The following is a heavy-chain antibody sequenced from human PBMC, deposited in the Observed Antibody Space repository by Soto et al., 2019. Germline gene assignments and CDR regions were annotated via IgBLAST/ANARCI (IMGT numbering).Heavy chain of an antibody. CDR2: INSAGST. CDR1: GFNFNTYA. D-gene: IGHD3-3*01. J-gene: IGHJ4*01. Sequence: GSLRLSYAAFGFNFNTYAMSWVRQAPGKGLEWVSTINSAGSTFYGDSVKGRFTISRDNSKNTLYLQMNSLRAEDTAVYYCTKRGVYYYDYWGHGALVTVSS. V-gene: IGHV3-23*01. CDR3: TKRGVYYYDY.